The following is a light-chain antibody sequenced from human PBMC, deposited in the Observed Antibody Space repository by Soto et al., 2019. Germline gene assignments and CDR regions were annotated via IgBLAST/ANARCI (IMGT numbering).Light chain of an antibody. J-gene: IGKJ2*01. CDR1: QSVNSN. CDR3: QQYNNWPPYT. Sequence: EIVMTQSPATLSVSPGERATLSCRASQSVNSNLAWYQQKPGQAPRLLIYGASTRATGIPARVSGSGSGTDFTLTISSLYSEDFAVYYCQQYNNWPPYTFGQGTKLEIK. V-gene: IGKV3-15*01. CDR2: GAS.